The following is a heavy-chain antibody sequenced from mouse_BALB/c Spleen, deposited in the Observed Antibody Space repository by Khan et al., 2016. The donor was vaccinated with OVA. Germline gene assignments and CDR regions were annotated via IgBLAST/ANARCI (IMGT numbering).Heavy chain of an antibody. CDR2: IWSGGST. CDR1: GFSLTTYG. Sequence: VELVESGPGLVQPSQSLSITCTVSGFSLTTYGVHWVRQSPEKGLEWLGVIWSGGSTDYNAAFISRLSISKDSSKSQVFFKMNSLQVNDTAIYYWARNYDYDEGLAYWGQGTLVTVSA. CDR3: ARNYDYDEGLAY. D-gene: IGHD2-4*01. J-gene: IGHJ3*01. V-gene: IGHV2-2*02.